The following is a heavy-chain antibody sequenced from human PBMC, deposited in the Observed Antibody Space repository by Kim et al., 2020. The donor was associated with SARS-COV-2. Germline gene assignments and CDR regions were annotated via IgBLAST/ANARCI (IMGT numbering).Heavy chain of an antibody. CDR3: AIRRGYYGSGSYYPYYYYGMDV. Sequence: ASVKVSCKASGYTFTSYYMHWVRQAPGQGLEWMGIINPSGGSTSYAQKFQGRVTMTRDTSTSTVYMELSSLSSEDTAVYYCAIRRGYYGSGSYYPYYYYGMDVWGQGTTVTVSS. CDR1: GYTFTSYY. J-gene: IGHJ6*02. D-gene: IGHD3-10*01. CDR2: INPSGGST. V-gene: IGHV1-46*01.